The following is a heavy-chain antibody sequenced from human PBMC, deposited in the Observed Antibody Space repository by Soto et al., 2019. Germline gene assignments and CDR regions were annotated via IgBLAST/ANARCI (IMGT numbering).Heavy chain of an antibody. J-gene: IGHJ4*02. V-gene: IGHV3-30-3*01. CDR2: ISYDGSNK. CDR3: ARDPQGYCGGGSCYGYFDN. CDR1: GFTFSSYA. D-gene: IGHD2-15*01. Sequence: QVQLMESGGGVVQPGTSLRLSCAASGFTFSSYAIHWVRQAPGKGLEWVALISYDGSNKHYADSVKGRFTISRDNSKNTAYLQMNSLRPEDTALYYCARDPQGYCGGGSCYGYFDNWGQGTLVTVSS.